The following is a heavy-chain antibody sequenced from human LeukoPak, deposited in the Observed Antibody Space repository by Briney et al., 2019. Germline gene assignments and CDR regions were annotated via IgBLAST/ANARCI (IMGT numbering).Heavy chain of an antibody. V-gene: IGHV3-23*01. CDR3: SRIKYGGNSGYHFDY. Sequence: GGSLSLSCSASGFNFNYFAMSWVRHAPGERLEWVSTLGDSGSGGFCAHSVGGRFSLSRAHSTTMVYIQMHRLRVDDSAVYYCSRIKYGGNSGYHFDYWGQGTLVTVSS. D-gene: IGHD4-23*01. CDR1: GFNFNYFA. CDR2: LGDSGSGG. J-gene: IGHJ4*02.